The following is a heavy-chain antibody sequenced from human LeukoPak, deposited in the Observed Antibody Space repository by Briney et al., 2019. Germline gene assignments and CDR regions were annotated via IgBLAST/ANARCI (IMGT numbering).Heavy chain of an antibody. Sequence: SVKVSCKASGGTFSSYAISWVRQAPGQGLEWMGGIIPIFGTANYAQKFQGRVTITTDESTSTAYMELSSLRSEDTAVYYCARGSTPAGLVAFDIWGQGTMVTVSS. CDR1: GGTFSSYA. V-gene: IGHV1-69*05. CDR3: ARGSTPAGLVAFDI. J-gene: IGHJ3*02. CDR2: IIPIFGTA. D-gene: IGHD3/OR15-3a*01.